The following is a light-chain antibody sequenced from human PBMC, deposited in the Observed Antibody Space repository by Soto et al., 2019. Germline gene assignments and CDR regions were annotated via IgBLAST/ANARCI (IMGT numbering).Light chain of an antibody. CDR2: RAS. CDR3: QQYESSPLT. Sequence: EIVLTQSPDTLSLSPGERATLSCRASQRVSSGFLAWYQQKPGQAPRLLIYRASTRATGIPDRFTGSGSGTDFTLTSSRLEPEDFAVYYCQQYESSPLTFGGGTKVEIK. CDR1: QRVSSGF. V-gene: IGKV3-20*01. J-gene: IGKJ4*01.